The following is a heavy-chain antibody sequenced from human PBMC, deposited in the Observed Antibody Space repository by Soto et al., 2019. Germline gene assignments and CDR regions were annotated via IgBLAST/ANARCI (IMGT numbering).Heavy chain of an antibody. CDR3: AGFWEVLLYYGVDV. V-gene: IGHV4-34*01. CDR2: VSDSGIT. Sequence: SETLSLTCDVFGGSVSGYYWGWVRQAPGKGLEWIGEVSDSGITKYSPSLKSRVTISLDTSKKQISLKMRSVTDADTAVYYCAGFWEVLLYYGVDVWGQGTTVTVS. J-gene: IGHJ6*02. CDR1: GGSVSGYY. D-gene: IGHD3-3*01.